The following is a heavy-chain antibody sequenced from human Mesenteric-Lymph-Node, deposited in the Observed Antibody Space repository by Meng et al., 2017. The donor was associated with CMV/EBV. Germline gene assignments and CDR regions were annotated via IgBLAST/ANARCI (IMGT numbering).Heavy chain of an antibody. CDR2: ISNSGSTI. V-gene: IGHV3-48*03. Sequence: GESLKISCVASGFTFDNYEMNWVRQAPGKGLDWASYISNSGSTIYYADSVRGRFTISRDNAKNSLYLQMNSLRAEDTAVYYCARGLHYWGQGTLVTVSS. CDR3: ARGLHY. J-gene: IGHJ4*02. CDR1: GFTFDNYE.